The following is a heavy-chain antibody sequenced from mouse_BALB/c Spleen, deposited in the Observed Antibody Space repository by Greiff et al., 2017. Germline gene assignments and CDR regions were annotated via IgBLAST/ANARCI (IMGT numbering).Heavy chain of an antibody. CDR2: ISNGGGST. Sequence: EVQLVESGGGLVQPGGSLKLSCAASGFTFSSYTMSWVRQTPEKRLEWVAYISNGGGSTYYPDTVKGRFTISRDNAKNTLYLQMSSLKSEDTAMYYCARHRTPAPAMDYWGHGTSVTVSS. V-gene: IGHV5-12-2*01. CDR1: GFTFSSYT. J-gene: IGHJ4*01. CDR3: ARHRTPAPAMDY. D-gene: IGHD1-2*01.